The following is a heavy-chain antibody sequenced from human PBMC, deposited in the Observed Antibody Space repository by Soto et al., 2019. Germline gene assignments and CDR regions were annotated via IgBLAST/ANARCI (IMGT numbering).Heavy chain of an antibody. J-gene: IGHJ4*02. D-gene: IGHD2-21*02. CDR3: ARWPYCGGDCWGYFDY. CDR1: GGTFSSSA. Sequence: QVQLVQSGAEVKKPGSSVKVSCKASGGTFSSSAISWVRQAPGQGLEWMGGIIPIYGTANYAQKFQGRVTITADESTSTAYMELSSLRSEDTAVYYCARWPYCGGDCWGYFDYWGQGTLVTVSS. CDR2: IIPIYGTA. V-gene: IGHV1-69*01.